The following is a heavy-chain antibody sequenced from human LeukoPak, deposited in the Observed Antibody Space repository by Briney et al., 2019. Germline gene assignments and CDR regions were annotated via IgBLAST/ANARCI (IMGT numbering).Heavy chain of an antibody. V-gene: IGHV3-21*01. CDR2: ISSGGSYI. Sequence: GGSLRLSCAAPGFTFSNYNMNWVRRAPGKALEWVSFISSGGSYIYYTDSVKGRFTISRDNAKNSLFLQMNSLRAEDTAVYFCARAVVGSGYDYFDYWGQGTLVTVSS. J-gene: IGHJ4*02. CDR1: GFTFSNYN. CDR3: ARAVVGSGYDYFDY. D-gene: IGHD5-12*01.